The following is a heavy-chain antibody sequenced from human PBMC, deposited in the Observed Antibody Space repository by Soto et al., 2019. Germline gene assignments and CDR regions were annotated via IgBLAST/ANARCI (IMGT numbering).Heavy chain of an antibody. CDR2: IYQSGSS. V-gene: IGHV4-30-2*01. Sequence: PSETLSLTCGVSGGSISSGGYSWNWIRQPPGKGLEWIGYIYQSGSSYYNPSLKSRVTISIDRSKNQFSLKLSSVTAAETAVYYGARGGSPYYYHGMDVWGQGTTVTVSS. D-gene: IGHD2-15*01. CDR1: GGSISSGGYS. CDR3: ARGGSPYYYHGMDV. J-gene: IGHJ6*02.